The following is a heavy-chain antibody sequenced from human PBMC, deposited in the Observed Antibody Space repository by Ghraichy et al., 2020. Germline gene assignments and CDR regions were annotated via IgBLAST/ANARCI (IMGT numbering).Heavy chain of an antibody. CDR2: ITSSSRTI. D-gene: IGHD4-23*01. Sequence: GGSLRLSCVGSGFTFSAYSMNRVRQSPGKGLEWVSYITSSSRTIFYADSVKGRFTISRDNAQNSLYLQMNSLRDEDTAEYFCARGSKVVRFYYYDGMDVWGQGTTVTVAS. CDR1: GFTFSAYS. J-gene: IGHJ6*02. V-gene: IGHV3-48*02. CDR3: ARGSKVVRFYYYDGMDV.